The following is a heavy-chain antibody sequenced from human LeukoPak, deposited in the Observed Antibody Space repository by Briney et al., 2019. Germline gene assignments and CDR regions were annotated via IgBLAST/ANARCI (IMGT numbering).Heavy chain of an antibody. CDR3: ARGGPYDFWTGFYLPSQAGYYMDV. D-gene: IGHD3-3*01. V-gene: IGHV4-34*01. Sequence: PSETLSLTCAVYGGSFGGYYWSWIRQPPGKGLEWIGEINHSGSTNYNPSLKSRVTISVDTSKNQFSLKLSSVTAADTAVYYCARGGPYDFWTGFYLPSQAGYYMDVWGKGTTVTVSS. J-gene: IGHJ6*03. CDR1: GGSFGGYY. CDR2: INHSGST.